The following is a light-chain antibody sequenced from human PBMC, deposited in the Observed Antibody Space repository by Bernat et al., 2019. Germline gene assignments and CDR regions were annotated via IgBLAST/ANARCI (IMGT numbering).Light chain of an antibody. CDR1: SSDVGSYNL. Sequence: QSALTQPASVSGSPGQSITISCTGTSSDVGSYNLVSWYQQHPGKAPKLIIYEGSKRPSGVSNRFSGSKSGTTASLTISGLQAEDEADYSCCSYAGSSTWVFGGGTKLTVL. V-gene: IGLV2-23*01. CDR2: EGS. CDR3: CSYAGSSTWV. J-gene: IGLJ3*02.